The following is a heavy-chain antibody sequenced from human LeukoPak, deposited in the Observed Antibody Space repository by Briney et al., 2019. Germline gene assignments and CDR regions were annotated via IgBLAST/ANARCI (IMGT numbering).Heavy chain of an antibody. J-gene: IGHJ4*02. Sequence: GGSLRLSCAASGFAVSTNYMSWVRQAPGKGLEWVSVIHSGGTTYYADSVKGRFTISGDNSKNTLYLQMNSLRAEDTAVYYCASGLRAVWIQLSGPDYWGQGTLVTVSS. CDR3: ASGLRAVWIQLSGPDY. CDR1: GFAVSTNY. V-gene: IGHV3-53*01. CDR2: IHSGGTT. D-gene: IGHD5-18*01.